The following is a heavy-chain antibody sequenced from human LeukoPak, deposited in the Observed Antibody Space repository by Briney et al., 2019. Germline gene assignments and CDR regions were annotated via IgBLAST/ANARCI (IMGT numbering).Heavy chain of an antibody. CDR1: GYTFTGYY. D-gene: IGHD1-26*01. V-gene: IGHV1-2*02. Sequence: ASVKVSCKASGYTFTGYYIHWVRQAPGQGLEWMGSINPNSGGTNYAQKFQGRVTMTRDTSISTAYMELSRLRSDDTAVYYCARFRERVGFDYWGQGTLVTVSS. J-gene: IGHJ4*02. CDR3: ARFRERVGFDY. CDR2: INPNSGGT.